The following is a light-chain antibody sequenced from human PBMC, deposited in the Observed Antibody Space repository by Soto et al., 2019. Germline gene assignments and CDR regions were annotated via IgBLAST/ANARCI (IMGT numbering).Light chain of an antibody. CDR2: DAS. CDR1: QNVYNN. Sequence: EMAMTQSPATLSASPGERAILSCRASQNVYNNLAWYQQKPGQAPRLXXFDASTRATGIPARFSGSVSGTEFTLTTSGLQSEDFAIYYGQQYNKWPPITFGQGTRLEIK. CDR3: QQYNKWPPIT. V-gene: IGKV3-15*01. J-gene: IGKJ5*01.